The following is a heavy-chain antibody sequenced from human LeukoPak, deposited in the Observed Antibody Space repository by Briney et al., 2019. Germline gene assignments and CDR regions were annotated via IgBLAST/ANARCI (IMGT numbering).Heavy chain of an antibody. D-gene: IGHD3-10*01. CDR3: ARDTGFGCFDY. V-gene: IGHV3-20*04. CDR1: GFTFDDYG. J-gene: IGHJ4*02. CDR2: INWNGGST. Sequence: SGGSLRLSCAASGFTFDDYGMSWVRHAPGKGLEWVSGINWNGGSTGYADSVKGRFTISRDNAKNSLYLQMNSLRAEDTALYYCARDTGFGCFDYWGQGTLVTVSS.